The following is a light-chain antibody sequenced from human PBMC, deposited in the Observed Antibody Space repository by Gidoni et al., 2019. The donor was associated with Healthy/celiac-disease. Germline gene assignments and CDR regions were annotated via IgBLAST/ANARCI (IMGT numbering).Light chain of an antibody. CDR3: MQDTQFSWT. J-gene: IGKJ1*01. V-gene: IGKV2-24*01. CDR1: QSIVHSHGNTY. CDR2: KIS. Sequence: DSVMTQTPLSSPVTLGQPAAISCRNSQSIVHSHGNTYFSLLQQRTGKTPRLLIYKISNRFSGVPDRFSGSGAGTDFTLRISRVEAEDVGVYYYMQDTQFSWTFGQGTKVEIK.